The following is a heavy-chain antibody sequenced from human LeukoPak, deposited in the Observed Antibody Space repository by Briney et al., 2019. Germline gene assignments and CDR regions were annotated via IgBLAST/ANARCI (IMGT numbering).Heavy chain of an antibody. V-gene: IGHV3-48*03. J-gene: IGHJ4*02. CDR2: ISSSGGTI. CDR3: ASSSWYPLFDY. D-gene: IGHD6-13*01. Sequence: GGSLRLSCAPSGFTFSSYEMNWVRQAPGKGLEWVSYISSSGGTIYYADSVKGRFTISRDNAKNSLYLQMNSLRAEDRAVYYCASSSWYPLFDYWGQGTLVTVSS. CDR1: GFTFSSYE.